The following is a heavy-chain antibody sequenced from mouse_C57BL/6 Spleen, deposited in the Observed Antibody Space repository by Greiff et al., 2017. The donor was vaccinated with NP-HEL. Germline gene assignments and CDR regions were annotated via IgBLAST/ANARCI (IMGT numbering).Heavy chain of an antibody. D-gene: IGHD1-1*01. Sequence: QVQLQQSGAELMKPGASVKLSCKATGYTFTGYWIEWVKQRPGHGLEWIGEILPGSGSTNYNEKFKGKATFTAYTSSNTAYMQLSSLTTEDSAIYYCARQYHGSSSLYFDVWCTGTTVTVSS. J-gene: IGHJ1*03. CDR3: ARQYHGSSSLYFDV. CDR1: GYTFTGYW. V-gene: IGHV1-9*01. CDR2: ILPGSGST.